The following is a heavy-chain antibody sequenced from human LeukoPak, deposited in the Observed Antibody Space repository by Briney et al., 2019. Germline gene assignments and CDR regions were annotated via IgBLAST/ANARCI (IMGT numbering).Heavy chain of an antibody. V-gene: IGHV3-33*06. J-gene: IGHJ3*02. CDR1: GFTFSSYG. CDR2: IWYDGSNK. Sequence: PGGSLRLSCAASGFTFSSYGMHWVRQAPGKGREWVAVIWYDGSNKYSADSVKGRFTISRDNSKNTLYLQMNSLRAEDTAIYYCAEEGENYAFDIWGQGTMVTVSS. D-gene: IGHD2-21*01. CDR3: AEEGENYAFDI.